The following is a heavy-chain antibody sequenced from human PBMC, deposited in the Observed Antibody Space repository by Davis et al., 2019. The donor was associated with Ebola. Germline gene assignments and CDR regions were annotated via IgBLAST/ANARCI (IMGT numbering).Heavy chain of an antibody. CDR1: GGSFSGYY. J-gene: IGHJ4*02. CDR2: INDSGST. V-gene: IGHV4-34*01. D-gene: IGHD6-13*01. Sequence: SETLSLTCAVYGGSFSGYYWTWIRQPPGKGLEWIGEINDSGSTNHNPSLKSRVTISTDTSKNQFSLKLTSVTAADTAVYYCARGSGIAAALYWGQGTLVTVSS. CDR3: ARGSGIAAALY.